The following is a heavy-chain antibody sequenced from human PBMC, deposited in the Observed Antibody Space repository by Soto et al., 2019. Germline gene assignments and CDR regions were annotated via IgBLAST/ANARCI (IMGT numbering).Heavy chain of an antibody. Sequence: PSQTNSLTCAISGDSVSSNTPAWNWIRQSTSRGLEWLGRTYYRSKWYNDYAVSVKSRITINPDTSKNQFSLHLNSVTPEDTALYYCVRDVGFDFDYWGLGTLVTVSS. D-gene: IGHD1-26*01. V-gene: IGHV6-1*01. J-gene: IGHJ4*02. CDR3: VRDVGFDFDY. CDR1: GDSVSSNTPA. CDR2: TYYRSKWYN.